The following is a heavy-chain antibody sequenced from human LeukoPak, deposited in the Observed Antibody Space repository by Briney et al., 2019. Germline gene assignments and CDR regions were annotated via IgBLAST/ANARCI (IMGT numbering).Heavy chain of an antibody. D-gene: IGHD3-9*01. J-gene: IGHJ3*02. V-gene: IGHV4-38-2*01. Sequence: PSETLSLTCAVSGYSISSGYYWGWIRQPPGKGLEWIGSIYHSGSTYYNPSLESRVTISVDTSKNQFPLKLSSVTAADTAVYYCAGHLVTPDDAFDIWGQGTMVTVSS. CDR2: IYHSGST. CDR3: AGHLVTPDDAFDI. CDR1: GYSISSGYY.